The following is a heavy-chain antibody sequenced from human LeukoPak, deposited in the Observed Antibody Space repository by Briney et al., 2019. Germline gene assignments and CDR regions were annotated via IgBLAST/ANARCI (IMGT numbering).Heavy chain of an antibody. V-gene: IGHV4-4*07. CDR1: GGSISSYY. CDR2: IYTSGST. J-gene: IGHJ4*02. Sequence: SETLSLTCTVSGGSISSYYWSWIRQSAGKGLEWIGRIYTSGSTNYNPSLKSRVTMSVDTSKNQFSLKLSSVTAADTAVYYCARGSYDSSGYALDYWGQGTLVTVSS. CDR3: ARGSYDSSGYALDY. D-gene: IGHD3-22*01.